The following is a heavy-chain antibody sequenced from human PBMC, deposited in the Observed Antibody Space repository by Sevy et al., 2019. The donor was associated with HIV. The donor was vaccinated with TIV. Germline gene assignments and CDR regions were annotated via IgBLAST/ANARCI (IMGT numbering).Heavy chain of an antibody. CDR1: GFTLSNAW. D-gene: IGHD4-17*01. J-gene: IGHJ4*01. Sequence: GESLKISCAASGFTLSNAWMTWVRQAPGKGLEWVGRIKSKTHGGTADYAAPVKGRFTISRDDSQNTLYLQMNSLKTEDTALYYCSKDFGDIDHWGHGTLVTVSS. CDR2: IKSKTHGGTA. CDR3: SKDFGDIDH. V-gene: IGHV3-15*01.